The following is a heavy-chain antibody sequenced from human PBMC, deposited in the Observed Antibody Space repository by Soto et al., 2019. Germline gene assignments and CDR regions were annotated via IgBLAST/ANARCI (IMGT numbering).Heavy chain of an antibody. V-gene: IGHV3-30-3*01. CDR2: ISYDGSNK. J-gene: IGHJ5*02. CDR3: ARDISLAAAGTA. CDR1: GFTFSSYA. Sequence: QVQLVESGGGVVQPGRSLRLSCAASGFTFSSYAMHWVRQAPGKGLEWVAVISYDGSNKYYADSVKGRFTISRDNSKNSLYLHMNSLRAEDTSVYYCARDISLAAAGTAWGQGTLVTGSS. D-gene: IGHD6-13*01.